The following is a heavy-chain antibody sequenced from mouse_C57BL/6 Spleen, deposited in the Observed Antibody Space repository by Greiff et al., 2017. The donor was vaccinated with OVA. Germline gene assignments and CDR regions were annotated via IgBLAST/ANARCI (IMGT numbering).Heavy chain of an antibody. CDR2: ISSGSSTI. J-gene: IGHJ2*01. Sequence: EVQRVESGGGLVKPGGSLKLSCAASGFSFSDYGMHWVRQAPEKGLEWVAYISSGSSTIYYADTVKGRFTISRDNAKNTLFLQMTSLRSEDTAMYYCARRAYGSSYDYFDYWGQGTTLTVSS. V-gene: IGHV5-17*01. D-gene: IGHD1-1*01. CDR3: ARRAYGSSYDYFDY. CDR1: GFSFSDYG.